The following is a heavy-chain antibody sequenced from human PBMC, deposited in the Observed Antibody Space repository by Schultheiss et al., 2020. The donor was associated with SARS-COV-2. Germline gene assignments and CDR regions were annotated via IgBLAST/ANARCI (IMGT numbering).Heavy chain of an antibody. CDR2: INHSGST. V-gene: IGHV4-34*01. Sequence: SETLSLTCTVSGGSISSYYWTWIRQSPGKGLEWIGEINHSGSTNYNPSLKSRVAISVDTSKNEFSLKLSSVTAADTAVYYCARANRGVRYMDVWGKGTTVTVSS. D-gene: IGHD3-10*01. J-gene: IGHJ6*03. CDR1: GGSISSYY. CDR3: ARANRGVRYMDV.